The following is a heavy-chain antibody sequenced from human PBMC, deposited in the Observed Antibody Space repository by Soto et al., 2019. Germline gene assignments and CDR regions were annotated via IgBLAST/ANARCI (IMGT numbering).Heavy chain of an antibody. Sequence: GGSLRLSCAASGFTFSSYSMNWVRQAPGKGLEWVSYISSSSSTIYYADSVKGRFTISRDNAKNSLYLQMNSLRAEDTAVYYCARDDMTIFGVVIIRIHYFDYWGQGTQVTVSS. CDR2: ISSSSSTI. CDR3: ARDDMTIFGVVIIRIHYFDY. J-gene: IGHJ4*02. CDR1: GFTFSSYS. D-gene: IGHD3-3*01. V-gene: IGHV3-48*01.